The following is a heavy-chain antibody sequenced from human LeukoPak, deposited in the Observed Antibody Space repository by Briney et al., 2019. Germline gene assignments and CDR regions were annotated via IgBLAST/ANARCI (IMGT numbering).Heavy chain of an antibody. V-gene: IGHV3-23*01. J-gene: IGHJ4*02. Sequence: GGSLRLSCTASGLIFRNYAMTWVRQAPGKRLEWVSTISGDGTETFYADSVKGRFTISRDNSKNTHYLQMSSLRAEDTGIYYCAKGGHYSFFDYWGQGTLVTVSS. CDR3: AKGGHYSFFDY. CDR1: GLIFRNYA. CDR2: ISGDGTET. D-gene: IGHD4-11*01.